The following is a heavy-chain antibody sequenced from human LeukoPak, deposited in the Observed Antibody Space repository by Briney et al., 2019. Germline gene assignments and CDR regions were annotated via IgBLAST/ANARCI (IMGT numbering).Heavy chain of an antibody. J-gene: IGHJ4*02. CDR1: GGSISSSSYY. CDR3: ASIPRRRPGIAASYYFDY. CDR2: IYYSGST. D-gene: IGHD6-13*01. Sequence: PSETLSLTCTVSGGSISSSSYYWGWIRQPPGKGLEWIGYIYYSGSTNYKPSLKSRVTISVDTSKNQFSLKLSSVTAADTAVYYRASIPRRRPGIAASYYFDYWGQGTLVTVSS. V-gene: IGHV4-61*05.